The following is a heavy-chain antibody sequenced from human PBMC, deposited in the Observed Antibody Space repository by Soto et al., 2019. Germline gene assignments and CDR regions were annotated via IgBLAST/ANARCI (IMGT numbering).Heavy chain of an antibody. V-gene: IGHV3-7*01. CDR2: IKQDGSEK. Sequence: GGSLRLSCAASGFTFSSYWMSWVRQAPGKGLEWVANIKQDGSEKYYVDSVKGRFTLSRENAKNSLYLQMNSMRAEDTAVYYCARTPCSGGSCYWGGGYYYYMDVWGKGTTVTVSS. CDR1: GFTFSSYW. D-gene: IGHD2-15*01. J-gene: IGHJ6*03. CDR3: ARTPCSGGSCYWGGGYYYYMDV.